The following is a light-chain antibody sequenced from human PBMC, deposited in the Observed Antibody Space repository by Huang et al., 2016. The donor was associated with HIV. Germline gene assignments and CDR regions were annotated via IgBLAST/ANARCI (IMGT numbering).Light chain of an antibody. Sequence: DIQMTQSPSTLSASVGDRVTITCRASQSISSWLAWYQQKPGKPPKLLIYKASNLESGVPSRLSGSGSGTECTLTISSLQPDDFATYYCQQYNSYPLTFGGGTKVQIK. CDR3: QQYNSYPLT. V-gene: IGKV1-5*03. J-gene: IGKJ4*01. CDR2: KAS. CDR1: QSISSW.